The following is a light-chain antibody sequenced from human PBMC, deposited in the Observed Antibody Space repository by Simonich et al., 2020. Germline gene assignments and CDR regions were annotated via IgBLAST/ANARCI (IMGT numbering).Light chain of an antibody. Sequence: DIVMTQSPDSLAVSLGERATINCKSSQSVLYSSNNKNYLTWYQQKPGQHPKLLIYWASTRESGVPDRFSGSGFGTDFTLTISSLQAEDVAVYYCQQYYSTPRTFGQGTKVEIK. CDR3: QQYYSTPRT. J-gene: IGKJ1*01. V-gene: IGKV4-1*01. CDR2: WAS. CDR1: QSVLYSSNNKNY.